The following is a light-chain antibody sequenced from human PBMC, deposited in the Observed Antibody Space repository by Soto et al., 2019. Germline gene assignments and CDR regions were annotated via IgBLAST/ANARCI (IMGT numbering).Light chain of an antibody. J-gene: IGKJ5*01. CDR2: DAS. CDR3: QQRSNWPLT. CDR1: QSVSSY. Sequence: EIVLTQSPATLSLSPGERATLSCRASQSVSSYVAWYQQKPGQAPRLLIYDASNRATGIPARFSGSGSGTDFTIIISSLEPEDFAVYYCQQRSNWPLTFGQGTRLEIK. V-gene: IGKV3-11*01.